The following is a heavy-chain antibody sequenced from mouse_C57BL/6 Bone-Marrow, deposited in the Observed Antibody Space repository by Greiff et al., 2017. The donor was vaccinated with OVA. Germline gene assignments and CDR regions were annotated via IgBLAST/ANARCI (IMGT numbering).Heavy chain of an antibody. D-gene: IGHD2-10*01. Sequence: QVQLQQPGAELVKPGASVKMSCKASGYTFTSYWITWVKQRPGQGLEWIGDIYPGSGSTNYNEKFKSKATLTVDTSSSTAYMQLSSLTSEDSAVYYGAREGPPYYYFDYWGQGTTLTVSS. J-gene: IGHJ2*01. CDR1: GYTFTSYW. CDR3: AREGPPYYYFDY. V-gene: IGHV1-55*01. CDR2: IYPGSGST.